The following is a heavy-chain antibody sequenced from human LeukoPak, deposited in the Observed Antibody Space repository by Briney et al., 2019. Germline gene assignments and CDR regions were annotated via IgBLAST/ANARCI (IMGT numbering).Heavy chain of an antibody. D-gene: IGHD3-16*01. Sequence: SETLPLTCAVSGYSISSAYYLGWIRQPPGKGLEWIGSIYHSGNTHYNPSLKSRVTISVDTSNNQFSLKLSSVTAADTAVYYCASRMITNPWWGQGTLVTVSS. J-gene: IGHJ4*02. CDR1: GYSISSAYY. CDR3: ASRMITNPW. V-gene: IGHV4-38-2*01. CDR2: IYHSGNT.